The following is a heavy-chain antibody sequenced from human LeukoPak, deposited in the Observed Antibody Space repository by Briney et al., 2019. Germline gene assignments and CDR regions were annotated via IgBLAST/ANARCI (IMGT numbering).Heavy chain of an antibody. J-gene: IGHJ4*02. D-gene: IGHD4-17*01. Sequence: GASVKVSCKASGYTFTGYYMHWVRQPPGQGLEWMGWINPNSGGTNYAQKFQGRVTVTRDTSISTAYMELSRLRSGDTAVYYCARDLAYGDYIFDYWGQGTLVTVSS. CDR3: ARDLAYGDYIFDY. CDR1: GYTFTGYY. CDR2: INPNSGGT. V-gene: IGHV1-2*02.